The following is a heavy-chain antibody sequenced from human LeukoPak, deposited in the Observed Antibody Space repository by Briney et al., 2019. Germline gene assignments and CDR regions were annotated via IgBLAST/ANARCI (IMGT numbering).Heavy chain of an antibody. CDR3: PSVREWQLQNAPFDS. CDR2: IKQDGSEK. V-gene: IGHV3-7*01. J-gene: IGHJ5*01. CDR1: GFTFNSYW. Sequence: GGSLRLSCAASGFTFNSYWMSWVRQAPGKGLEWVANIKQDGSEKYYVDSVKGRFTISRDNAKNSLYLQMNSLRAEDTAVYYCPSVREWQLQNAPFDSWGQGTLVTVSS. D-gene: IGHD1-26*01.